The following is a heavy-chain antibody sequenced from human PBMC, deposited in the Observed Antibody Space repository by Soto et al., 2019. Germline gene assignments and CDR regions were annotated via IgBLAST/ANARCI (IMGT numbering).Heavy chain of an antibody. CDR1: GFTLNSYG. D-gene: IGHD6-13*01. J-gene: IGHJ4*02. CDR2: ISGSGDNT. CDR3: SNNQVPDTVAAAGS. V-gene: IGHV3-23*01. Sequence: PGGSLRLSCAASGFTLNSYGMSWVRQAPGKGLEWVSAISGSGDNTYYADAVKGRFTISRDNSKNTMYLQMNSLRAEDTAVYYCSNNQVPDTVAAAGSWGQGTLVTVPS.